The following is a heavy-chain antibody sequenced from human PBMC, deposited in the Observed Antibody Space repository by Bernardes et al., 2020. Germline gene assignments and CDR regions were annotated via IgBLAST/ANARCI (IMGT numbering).Heavy chain of an antibody. CDR2: VKSDGSST. D-gene: IGHD6-6*01. CDR1: GFTFSSYW. V-gene: IGHV3-74*03. CDR3: ARGGFDSYSGSSLSAFDY. J-gene: IGHJ4*02. Sequence: VGSLRLSCAASGFTFSSYWMHWVRQAPGKGLVWVSRVKSDGSSTTYADSVKGRFTISRDNAKNKLYLQMNSLRAEDTAVYYCARGGFDSYSGSSLSAFDYWGQGALVTVSS.